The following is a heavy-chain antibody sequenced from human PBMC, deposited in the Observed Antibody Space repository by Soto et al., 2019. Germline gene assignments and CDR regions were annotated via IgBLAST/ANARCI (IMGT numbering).Heavy chain of an antibody. Sequence: QVQLVQSGAEVKKPGSSVKVSCKASGGTFSSYAISWVRQAPGQGLEWMGGIIPIFGTANYAQKFQGRVTITADESTSTAYMELSSLRSEDTAVYYCASLGVICGYSGYDYFDYWGQGTLVTVSS. CDR3: ASLGVICGYSGYDYFDY. J-gene: IGHJ4*02. CDR2: IIPIFGTA. D-gene: IGHD5-12*01. CDR1: GGTFSSYA. V-gene: IGHV1-69*01.